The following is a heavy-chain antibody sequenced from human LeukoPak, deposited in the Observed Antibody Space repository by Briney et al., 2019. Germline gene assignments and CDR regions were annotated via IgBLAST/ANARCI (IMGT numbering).Heavy chain of an antibody. CDR3: ARGHYDILTASYKWTPDY. CDR1: GFTFSTYN. J-gene: IGHJ4*02. V-gene: IGHV3-21*06. Sequence: GGSLGLSCAASGFTFSTYNMNWVRQAPGKGLEWVSSITSGGTYTYYADSVKGRFTTSRDNAKNSLSLQLSSLRAEDTAVYYCARGHYDILTASYKWTPDYWGQGILATVSS. D-gene: IGHD3-9*01. CDR2: ITSGGTYT.